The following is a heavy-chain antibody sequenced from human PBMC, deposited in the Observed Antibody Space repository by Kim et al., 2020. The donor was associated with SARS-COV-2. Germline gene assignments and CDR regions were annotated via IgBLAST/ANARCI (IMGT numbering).Heavy chain of an antibody. CDR1: GGFISSSSYH. J-gene: IGHJ4*02. D-gene: IGHD4-17*01. CDR2: IYYRGST. CDR3: AKTHYAGDY. Sequence: SETLSLTCTVSGGFISSSSYHWGWIRQPPGKGLEWIGSIYYRGSTDYNPSHKSRVTISVDTSKKQFSLKLSSVTAADTAVYYCAKTHYAGDYWGQGTLVTVS. V-gene: IGHV4-39*01.